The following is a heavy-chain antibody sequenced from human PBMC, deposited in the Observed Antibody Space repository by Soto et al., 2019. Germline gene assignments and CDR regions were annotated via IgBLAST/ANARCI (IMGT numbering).Heavy chain of an antibody. V-gene: IGHV4-4*02. CDR3: ARDGSPSFGSWFDS. CDR1: IGSLSSSHW. J-gene: IGHJ5*01. Sequence: SETLSLGCAVSIGSLSSSHWWIWVRQPPGKGLKGIGEINERGAVEGNASLKSRVTISVDQSKNHCSLRLSSVTAADTAVYYCARDGSPSFGSWFDSRGQGSLVTVS. CDR2: INERGAV. D-gene: IGHD3-10*01.